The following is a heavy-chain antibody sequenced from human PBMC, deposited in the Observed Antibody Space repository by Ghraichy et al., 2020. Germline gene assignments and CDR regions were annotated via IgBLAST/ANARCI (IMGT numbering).Heavy chain of an antibody. V-gene: IGHV4-59*01. CDR1: GGSISSYY. D-gene: IGHD5-18*01. J-gene: IGHJ6*02. CDR3: ARGPPVDTRYYYYGMDV. Sequence: ESLNISCTVSGGSISSYYWSWIRQPPGKGLEWIGYIYYSGSTNSNPSLKSRVTISVDTSKNQFSLKLSSVTAADAAVYYCARGPPVDTRYYYYGMDVWGQGTTVTVSS. CDR2: IYYSGST.